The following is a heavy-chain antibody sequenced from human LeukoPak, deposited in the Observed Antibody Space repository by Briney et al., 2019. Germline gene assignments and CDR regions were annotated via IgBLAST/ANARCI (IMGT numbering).Heavy chain of an antibody. J-gene: IGHJ6*01. CDR2: ISGSGGST. CDR3: AKKGSGWNYGMDV. Sequence: GGSLRLSCAASGSTFSSYAMSWVRQAPGKGLEWVSAISGSGGSTYYADSVKGRFAISRDNSKNTLYLQMNSLRAEDTAVYYCAKKGSGWNYGMDVWGQGTTVTVSS. V-gene: IGHV3-23*01. CDR1: GSTFSSYA. D-gene: IGHD6-19*01.